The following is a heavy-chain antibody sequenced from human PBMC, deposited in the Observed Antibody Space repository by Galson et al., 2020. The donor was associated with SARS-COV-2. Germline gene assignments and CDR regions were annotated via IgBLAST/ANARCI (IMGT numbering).Heavy chain of an antibody. D-gene: IGHD3-10*01. J-gene: IGHJ4*02. Sequence: SETLSLTCTVSGGSISSSSYYWGWIRQPPGKGLEWIGSIYYSGSTYYNPSLKSRVTISVDTSKNQFSLKLSSVTAADTAVYYCARLASPMDFDYWGQGTLVTVSS. CDR3: ARLASPMDFDY. V-gene: IGHV4-39*01. CDR2: IYYSGST. CDR1: GGSISSSSYY.